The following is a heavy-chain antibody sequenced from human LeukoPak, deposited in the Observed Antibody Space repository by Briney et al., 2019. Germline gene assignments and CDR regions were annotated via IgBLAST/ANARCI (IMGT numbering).Heavy chain of an antibody. CDR2: IIPIFGTA. CDR1: GVTFSSYA. J-gene: IGHJ6*03. D-gene: IGHD6-13*01. CDR3: ARVVGLTGYSSNWYSGYYYYMDV. V-gene: IGHV1-69*06. Sequence: SVKVSCKASGVTFSSYAISWVRQAPGQGLEWMGGIIPIFGTANYAQKFQGRVTITADKSTSTAYMKLSSLRSEDTAVYYCARVVGLTGYSSNWYSGYYYYMDVWGKGTTVTVPS.